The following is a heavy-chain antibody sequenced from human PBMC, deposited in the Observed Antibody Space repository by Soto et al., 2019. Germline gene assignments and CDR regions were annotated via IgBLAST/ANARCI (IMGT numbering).Heavy chain of an antibody. J-gene: IGHJ5*02. V-gene: IGHV1-2*02. D-gene: IGHD3-3*01. CDR2: INPNSGGT. CDR1: GYTFTGYY. Sequence: ASVKVSCKASGYTFTGYYMHCVRQAPGQGLEWMGWINPNSGGTNYAQKFQGRVTMTRDTSISTAYMELSRLRSDDTAVYYCARDLPITIFGVVTDNWFDPWGQGTLVTVSS. CDR3: ARDLPITIFGVVTDNWFDP.